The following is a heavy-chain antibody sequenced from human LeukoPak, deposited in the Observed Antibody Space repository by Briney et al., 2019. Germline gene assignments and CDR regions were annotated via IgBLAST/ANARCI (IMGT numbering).Heavy chain of an antibody. J-gene: IGHJ6*03. CDR3: ARDGTSYYYMDV. D-gene: IGHD4/OR15-4a*01. V-gene: IGHV3-66*02. Sequence: GESLRLSCAASGFTFSSYMMTWVRQAPGKGLEWVSVIYRGGSTYYADSVKGRFTISRDNSKNTLYLQMNSLRAEDTAVYYCARDGTSYYYMDVWGKGTTVIVSS. CDR2: IYRGGST. CDR1: GFTFSSYM.